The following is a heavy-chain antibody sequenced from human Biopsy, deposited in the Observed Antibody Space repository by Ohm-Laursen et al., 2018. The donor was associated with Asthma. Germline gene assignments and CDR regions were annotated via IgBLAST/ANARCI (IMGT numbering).Heavy chain of an antibody. CDR3: ARKAGSCISRTCYALDF. D-gene: IGHD2-2*01. CDR2: IKSDFGTT. CDR1: GGTFNTYV. J-gene: IGHJ4*02. Sequence: SAKVLCKSPGGTFNTYVIGWGRQAPGQRPGWMGGIKSDFGTTTYPQKFQDRVTITADDSTSTVYMELSSLRSEDTAVYYCARKAGSCISRTCYALDFWGQGTLVTGSS. V-gene: IGHV1-69*13.